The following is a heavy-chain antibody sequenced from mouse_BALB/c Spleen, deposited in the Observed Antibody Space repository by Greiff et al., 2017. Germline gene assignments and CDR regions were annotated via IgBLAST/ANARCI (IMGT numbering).Heavy chain of an antibody. J-gene: IGHJ3*01. Sequence: EVNVVESGGGLVQPGGSRKLSCAASGFTFSSFGMHWVRQAPEKGLEWVAYISSGSSTIYYADTVKGRFTISRDNPKNTLFLQMTSLRSEDTAMYYCARSRETARATAWFAYWGQGTLVTVSA. V-gene: IGHV5-17*02. CDR2: ISSGSSTI. D-gene: IGHD3-2*01. CDR3: ARSRETARATAWFAY. CDR1: GFTFSSFG.